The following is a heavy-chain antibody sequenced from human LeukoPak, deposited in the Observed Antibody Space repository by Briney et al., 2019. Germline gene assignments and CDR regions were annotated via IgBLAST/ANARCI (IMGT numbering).Heavy chain of an antibody. J-gene: IGHJ3*02. CDR3: ARDARITISGVYSFYI. CDR1: GSIFISYA. D-gene: IGHD3-3*01. CDR2: ISGSGGST. V-gene: IGHV3-23*01. Sequence: GGSLRLSYAADGSIFISYATSCVRQAPGKGLEWVAVISGSGGSTYYADSVKGRFTISRDNSKNTLYLQMNSLRAEDTAVYYCARDARITISGVYSFYIWGQGTMVTVSS.